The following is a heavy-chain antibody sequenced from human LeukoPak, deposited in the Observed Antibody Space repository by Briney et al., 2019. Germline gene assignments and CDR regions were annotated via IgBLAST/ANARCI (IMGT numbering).Heavy chain of an antibody. V-gene: IGHV1-69*02. CDR3: ARVSSTRKYYYYYMDV. Sequence: GASVKVSCKASGGTFSSYTISWVRQAPGQGLEWMVRIIPILGIANYAQKFQGRVTITADKSTSTAYMELSSLRSEDTAVYYCARVSSTRKYYYYYMDVWGKGTTVTVSS. J-gene: IGHJ6*03. CDR1: GGTFSSYT. CDR2: IIPILGIA. D-gene: IGHD2-2*01.